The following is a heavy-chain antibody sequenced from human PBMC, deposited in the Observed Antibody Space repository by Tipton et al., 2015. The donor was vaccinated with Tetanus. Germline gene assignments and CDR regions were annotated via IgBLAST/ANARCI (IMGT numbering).Heavy chain of an antibody. Sequence: GLVKPSQTLSLTCTVSGGSISGGRYYWSWIRQRPGKGLEWIGDIYSSGSTYSDPSLKGRVTISVDTSKNQFSLRLNSVTAADTAVYYCARDQARGARGWNYFDYWGRGTLATVAS. V-gene: IGHV4-31*03. CDR1: GGSISGGRYY. J-gene: IGHJ4*02. CDR3: ARDQARGARGWNYFDY. CDR2: IYSSGST. D-gene: IGHD1-26*01.